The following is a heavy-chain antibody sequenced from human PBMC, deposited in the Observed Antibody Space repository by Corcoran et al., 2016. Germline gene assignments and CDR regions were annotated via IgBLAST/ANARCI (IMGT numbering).Heavy chain of an antibody. CDR3: AREVKQWSRTYY. CDR2: IWYDGSNK. J-gene: IGHJ4*02. Sequence: QVQLVESGGGVVQPGRSLRLSCAASGFTFSSYGMHWVRQAPGKGLEWVAVIWYDGSNKYYADSVKGRCTISRDNSKNTLYLQMNSLRAEDTAVYYCAREVKQWSRTYYWGQGTLVTVSS. CDR1: GFTFSSYG. V-gene: IGHV3-33*01. D-gene: IGHD6-19*01.